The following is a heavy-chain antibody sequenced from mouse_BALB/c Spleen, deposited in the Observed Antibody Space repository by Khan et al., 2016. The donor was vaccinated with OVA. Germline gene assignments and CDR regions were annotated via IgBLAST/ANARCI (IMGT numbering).Heavy chain of an antibody. Sequence: EVELVESGGGLVKPGGPLKLSCAASGFTFSSYAMSWVRQTPEKRLEWVATISSAGDYTYYPDSVKGRFTISRDNAKNTLYLQMSSLRSEDTAMYYCTRHNYGPFVYWGQGTQVTVSA. CDR3: TRHNYGPFVY. CDR1: GFTFSSYA. D-gene: IGHD1-1*01. V-gene: IGHV5-9-3*01. CDR2: ISSAGDYT. J-gene: IGHJ3*01.